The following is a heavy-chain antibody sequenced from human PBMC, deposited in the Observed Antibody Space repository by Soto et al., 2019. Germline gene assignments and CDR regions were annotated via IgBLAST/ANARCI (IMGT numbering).Heavy chain of an antibody. Sequence: QVQLVQSGAEVKKPGASVKVSCKASGYTFTSYAMHWVRQAPGQRLEWMGWINAGNGNTKYSQKFQGRVTITRDTSASTSYMELSILRSEDTAVYYCARVGGTMVRGVIDCWGQGTLVTVSS. J-gene: IGHJ4*02. D-gene: IGHD3-10*01. CDR3: ARVGGTMVRGVIDC. CDR1: GYTFTSYA. V-gene: IGHV1-3*01. CDR2: INAGNGNT.